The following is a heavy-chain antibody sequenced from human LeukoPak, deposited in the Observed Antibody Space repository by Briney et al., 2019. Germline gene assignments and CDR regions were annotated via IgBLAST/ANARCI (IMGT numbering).Heavy chain of an antibody. CDR2: IHYDGSNN. CDR3: ATYRQVLLPFES. D-gene: IGHD2-8*02. J-gene: IGHJ4*02. CDR1: GFTFSSYA. V-gene: IGHV3-30*02. Sequence: GGSLRLSCAASGFTFSSYAMHWVRQAPGKGLEWVAFIHYDGSNNYYADSVKGRFTISRDNSKSTLSLQMNSLRAEDTAIYYCATYRQVLLPFESWGQGTLVTVSS.